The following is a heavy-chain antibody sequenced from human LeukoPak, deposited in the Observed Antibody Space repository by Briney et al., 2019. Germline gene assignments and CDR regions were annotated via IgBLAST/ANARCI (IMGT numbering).Heavy chain of an antibody. CDR3: ARDLARTWFDP. V-gene: IGHV3-53*01. D-gene: IGHD1-14*01. Sequence: PGGSLRLSCAASGFTVSSNYMSWVRQAPGKGLEWVSVIYSGGSTYYADSVKGRFTISRDNSKDTLYLQMNSLRAEDTAVYYCARDLARTWFDPWGQGTLATVSS. CDR2: IYSGGST. J-gene: IGHJ5*02. CDR1: GFTVSSNY.